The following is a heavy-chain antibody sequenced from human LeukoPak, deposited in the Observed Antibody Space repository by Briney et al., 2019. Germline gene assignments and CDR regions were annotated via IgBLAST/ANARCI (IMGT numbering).Heavy chain of an antibody. V-gene: IGHV3-30-3*01. D-gene: IGHD5-12*01. CDR2: ISYDGSNK. CDR1: GFTVSSNY. Sequence: GGSLRLSCAASGFTVSSNYMSWVRQAPGKGLEWVAVISYDGSNKYYADSVKGRFTISRDNSKNTLYLQMNSLRAEDTAVYYCARANSWSGYEFDYWGQGTLVTVSS. J-gene: IGHJ4*02. CDR3: ARANSWSGYEFDY.